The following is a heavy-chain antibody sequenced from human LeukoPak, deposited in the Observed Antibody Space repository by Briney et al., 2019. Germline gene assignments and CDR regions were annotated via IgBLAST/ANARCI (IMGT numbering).Heavy chain of an antibody. Sequence: ASVKVSCKASGYTFTSYDTNWVRQATGQGLEWMGWMNPNSGNTGYAQKFQGRVTMTRNTSISTAYMELSSLRSEDTAVYYCARGEITMVRGSYYYYYMDVWGKGTTVTISS. J-gene: IGHJ6*03. CDR2: MNPNSGNT. CDR3: ARGEITMVRGSYYYYYMDV. V-gene: IGHV1-8*01. CDR1: GYTFTSYD. D-gene: IGHD3-10*01.